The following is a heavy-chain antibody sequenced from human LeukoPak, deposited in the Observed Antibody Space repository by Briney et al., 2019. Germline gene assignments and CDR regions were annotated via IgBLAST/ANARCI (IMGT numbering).Heavy chain of an antibody. D-gene: IGHD6-19*01. CDR3: AKDQPGALTVAGYSDY. CDR2: ISGSGGST. Sequence: GGSLRLSCAASGFTFSSYAMSWVRQAPGKGLEWVSAISGSGGSTYYADSVKGRFTISRDNSKNTLYLQMNSLRAEDTAVYYCAKDQPGALTVAGYSDYWGQGTLVTVSS. J-gene: IGHJ4*02. V-gene: IGHV3-23*01. CDR1: GFTFSSYA.